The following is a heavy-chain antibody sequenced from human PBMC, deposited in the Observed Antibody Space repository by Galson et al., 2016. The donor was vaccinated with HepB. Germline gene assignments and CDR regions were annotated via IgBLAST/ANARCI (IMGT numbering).Heavy chain of an antibody. CDR2: IGGSGVSR. Sequence: AIGGSGVSRYYADSVQGRFTISRDNSKNTLYQQMNSLRAEDTAVYYCATSNSRSGSDWRITDYWGQGTLVTVSS. D-gene: IGHD5-12*01. J-gene: IGHJ4*02. CDR3: ATSNSRSGSDWRITDY. V-gene: IGHV3-23*01.